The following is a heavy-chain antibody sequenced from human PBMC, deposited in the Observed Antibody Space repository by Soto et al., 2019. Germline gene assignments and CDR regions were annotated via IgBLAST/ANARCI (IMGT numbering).Heavy chain of an antibody. CDR3: AGLGAHSYGYYYFGY. CDR2: IYYSGST. V-gene: IGHV4-31*03. Sequence: PSETLSLTCTVSGGSISSGGYYWSWIRQHPGKGLEWIGYIYYSGSTYYNPSLKSRVTISVDTSKNQFSLKLSSVTAADTAVYYCAGLGAHSYGYYYFGYWGQGTLVTVSS. J-gene: IGHJ4*02. D-gene: IGHD5-18*01. CDR1: GGSISSGGYY.